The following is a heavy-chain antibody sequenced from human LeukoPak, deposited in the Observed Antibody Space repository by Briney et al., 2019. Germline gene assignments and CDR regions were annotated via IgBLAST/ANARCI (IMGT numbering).Heavy chain of an antibody. V-gene: IGHV3-11*01. CDR2: ISSSGSTI. CDR1: GFTFSDYY. CDR3: ARDATEVDTEYYFDY. Sequence: GGSLRLSCAASGFTFSDYYMSWIRQAPGKGLEWVSYISSSGSTIYYADSVKGRFTISRDNAKNSLYLQMNSLRAEDTAVYYCARDATEVDTEYYFDYWGQGTLVTVSP. J-gene: IGHJ4*02. D-gene: IGHD5-18*01.